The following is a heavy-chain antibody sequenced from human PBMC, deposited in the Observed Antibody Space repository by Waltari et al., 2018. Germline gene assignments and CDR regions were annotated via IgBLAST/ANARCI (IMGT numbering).Heavy chain of an antibody. D-gene: IGHD3-10*01. CDR1: GYTFSTYD. CDR2: MNPNSGNT. J-gene: IGHJ4*02. Sequence: QVQLVQSGAEVKEHGASVKVSCKASGYTFSTYDINGVRQATGQGLEWMWWMNPNSGNTGYAPKFQGRVTMTRDTSISTAYMELSSLRSDDTAVYYCARGSRLGSGTFFPTATDNWAQGTPVTVSS. V-gene: IGHV1-8*01. CDR3: ARGSRLGSGTFFPTATDN.